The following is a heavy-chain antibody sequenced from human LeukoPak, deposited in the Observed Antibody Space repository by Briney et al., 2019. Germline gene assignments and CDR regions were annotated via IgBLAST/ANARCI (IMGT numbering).Heavy chain of an antibody. Sequence: SETLSLTCTVSGGSISSYYWSSIRQPAGKGLEWIGRIYTSGSTNYNPSLKSRVTMSVDTSKNQFSLKLSSVTAADTAVYYCAREEYCSSTSCSIDYWGQGTLVTVSS. V-gene: IGHV4-4*07. CDR3: AREEYCSSTSCSIDY. D-gene: IGHD2-2*01. CDR2: IYTSGST. CDR1: GGSISSYY. J-gene: IGHJ4*02.